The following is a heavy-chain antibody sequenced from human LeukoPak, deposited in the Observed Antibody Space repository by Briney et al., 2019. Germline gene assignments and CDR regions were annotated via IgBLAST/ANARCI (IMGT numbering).Heavy chain of an antibody. CDR2: IYSGGST. D-gene: IGHD1-26*01. Sequence: GGSLRLSCAASGFTVSSNYMSWVRQAPGKGLEWVSVIYSGGSTYYADSVKGRLTISRDNSKNTLYLQMNSLRAEDTAVYYCARSWELLIFDFWGQGTLVTVSS. CDR1: GFTVSSNY. V-gene: IGHV3-66*01. J-gene: IGHJ4*02. CDR3: ARSWELLIFDF.